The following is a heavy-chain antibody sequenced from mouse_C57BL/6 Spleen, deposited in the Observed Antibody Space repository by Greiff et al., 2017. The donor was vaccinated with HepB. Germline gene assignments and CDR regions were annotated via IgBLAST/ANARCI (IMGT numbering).Heavy chain of an antibody. CDR3: ARHLYYGSSIFDY. J-gene: IGHJ2*01. CDR1: GFTFSSYT. Sequence: DVKLVESGGGLVKPGGSLKLSCAASGFTFSSYTMSWVRQTPEKRLEWVATISGGGGNTYYPDSVKGRFTISRDNAKNTLYLQMSSLRSEDTALYYCARHLYYGSSIFDYWGQGTTLTVSS. D-gene: IGHD1-1*01. V-gene: IGHV5-9*01. CDR2: ISGGGGNT.